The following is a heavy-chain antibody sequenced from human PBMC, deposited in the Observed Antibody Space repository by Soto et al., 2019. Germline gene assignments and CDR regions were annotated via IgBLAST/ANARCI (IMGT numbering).Heavy chain of an antibody. CDR3: ARIRGGFDYFDY. V-gene: IGHV2-26*01. CDR1: GYSLSNAKIG. D-gene: IGHD2-15*01. CDR2: IFSINEK. Sequence: QVTLRESGPVLVKPTETLTLTCTVSGYSLSNAKIGVSWIRQPPGKAPEWLAHIFSINEKSYRTSLKSRLTISKDISRSQVVLTMTNMDPVDTATYYCARIRGGFDYFDYWGQGILVTVSS. J-gene: IGHJ4*02.